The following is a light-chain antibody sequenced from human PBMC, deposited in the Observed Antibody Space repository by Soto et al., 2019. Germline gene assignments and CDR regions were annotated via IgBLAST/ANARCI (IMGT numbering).Light chain of an antibody. CDR3: QQYGSSPGT. CDR2: DAS. J-gene: IGKJ2*02. Sequence: EIVLTQSPGTLSLSPGERATLSCRASQSVSSSYLAWYQQKPGQAPRLLIYDASSSATGIPDRFSGSGSGTDFTLTISRREPEDFALYYCQQYGSSPGTFGQGTKLEIK. V-gene: IGKV3-20*01. CDR1: QSVSSSY.